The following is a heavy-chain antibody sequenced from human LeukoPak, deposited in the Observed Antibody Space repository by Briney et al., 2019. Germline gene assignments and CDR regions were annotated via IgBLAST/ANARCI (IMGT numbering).Heavy chain of an antibody. CDR2: IYTSGST. CDR3: ARARSGGSYHIVDY. J-gene: IGHJ4*02. V-gene: IGHV4-59*10. Sequence: SETLSLTCAVYGGSFSSYYWSWIRQPAGKGLEWIGRIYTSGSTNYNPSLKSRVTMSVDTSKNQFSLKLSSVTAADTAVYYCARARSGGSYHIVDYWGQGTLVTVSS. D-gene: IGHD1-26*01. CDR1: GGSFSSYY.